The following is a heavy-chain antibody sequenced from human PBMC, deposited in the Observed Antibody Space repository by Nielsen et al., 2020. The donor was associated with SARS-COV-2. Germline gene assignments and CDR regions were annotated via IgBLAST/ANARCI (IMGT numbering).Heavy chain of an antibody. J-gene: IGHJ5*02. CDR2: IYPGDPDT. CDR3: ARHQQSYYYDSSGYQP. D-gene: IGHD3-22*01. CDR1: GYSFTSYW. Sequence: GESLKISCKGSGYSFTSYWIGWVRQMPGKGLEWMGIIYPGDPDTRYSPSFQGQVTISADKSISTAYLQWSSLKASDTAMYYCARHQQSYYYDSSGYQPWGQGTLVTVSS. V-gene: IGHV5-51*01.